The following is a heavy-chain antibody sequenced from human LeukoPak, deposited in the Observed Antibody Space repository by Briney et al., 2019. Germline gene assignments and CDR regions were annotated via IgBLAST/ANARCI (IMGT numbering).Heavy chain of an antibody. Sequence: GASLKISCKGSGYSFTSYWIGWVRQMPGKGLEWMGIIYPGDSDTRYSPSFQGQVTISADKSISTAYLQLSSLKASDTAIYYRAGSFLWFGEPPPRVGVLDIWGQGKMVTVSS. CDR3: AGSFLWFGEPPPRVGVLDI. CDR2: IYPGDSDT. V-gene: IGHV5-51*01. CDR1: GYSFTSYW. D-gene: IGHD3-10*01. J-gene: IGHJ3*02.